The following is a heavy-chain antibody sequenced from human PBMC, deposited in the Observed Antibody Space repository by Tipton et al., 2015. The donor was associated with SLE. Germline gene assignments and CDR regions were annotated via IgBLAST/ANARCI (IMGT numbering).Heavy chain of an antibody. J-gene: IGHJ6*02. CDR2: IHHRGST. V-gene: IGHV4-4*02. D-gene: IGHD3-10*01. CDR3: ARWMPLTGINV. CDR1: GASITSSDW. Sequence: GLVKPSQTLSLTCAVSGASITSSDWWSWVRQPPGKGLEYIGEIHHRGSTNYKSSLRGRVTISVDKSKNQFSLKLTSVTAADTAVYYCARWMPLTGINVWGQGATVTVSS.